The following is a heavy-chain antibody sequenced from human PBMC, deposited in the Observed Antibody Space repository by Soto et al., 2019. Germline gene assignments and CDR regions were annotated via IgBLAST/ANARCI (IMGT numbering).Heavy chain of an antibody. CDR1: GGTISSFG. Sequence: QVQLVQSGAEVKKPGSSVKVSCTTSGGTISSFGMNWVRQAPGQGLEWMGGIVPIDGSTKYAEKFQGRVTITAKASTSTVYMDLSSLRSEDTAVYYCARSFTKSRRGGVAFDYWGQGTLLTVSP. D-gene: IGHD3-3*01. CDR2: IVPIDGST. V-gene: IGHV1-69*01. CDR3: ARSFTKSRRGGVAFDY. J-gene: IGHJ4*02.